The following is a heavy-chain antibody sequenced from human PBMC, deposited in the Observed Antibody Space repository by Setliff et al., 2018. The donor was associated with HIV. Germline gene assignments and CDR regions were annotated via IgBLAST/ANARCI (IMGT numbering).Heavy chain of an antibody. J-gene: IGHJ4*02. D-gene: IGHD2-21*01. CDR3: AREIAVSGSAYFDY. Sequence: PSETLSLTCTVSGGSISSYYWSWIRQPPGKGLEWIGYIYYSGSTNYNPSLKSRVTISVDTSKNQFSLKLSSVTAADTAVYYCAREIAVSGSAYFDYWGQGTLVTVSS. CDR1: GGSISSYY. CDR2: IYYSGST. V-gene: IGHV4-59*01.